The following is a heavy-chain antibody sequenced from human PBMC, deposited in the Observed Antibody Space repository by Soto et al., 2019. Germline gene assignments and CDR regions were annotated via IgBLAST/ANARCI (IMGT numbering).Heavy chain of an antibody. V-gene: IGHV4-39*01. D-gene: IGHD3-10*01. J-gene: IGHJ4*02. Sequence: SETLSLTCTVSGGSISSSSYYWGWIRQPPGKGLEWIGSIYYSGSTYYNPSLKSRVTISVDTSKNQFSLKLSSVTAADTAVYYCARAVRGVISGFDYWGQGTLVTVSS. CDR3: ARAVRGVISGFDY. CDR1: GGSISSSSYY. CDR2: IYYSGST.